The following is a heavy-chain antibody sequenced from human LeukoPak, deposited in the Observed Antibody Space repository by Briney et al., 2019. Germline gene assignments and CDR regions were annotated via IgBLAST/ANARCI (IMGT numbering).Heavy chain of an antibody. J-gene: IGHJ4*02. V-gene: IGHV4-31*03. Sequence: PSETLSLTCTVSGGSISSGGYYWSWIRQHPGKGLEWIGYIYYSGSTYYNPSLKSRVTISVDTSKNQFSLKLSSVTAADTAVYYCAGGTILGYCSSTSCYTRYYFDYWGQGTLVTVSS. CDR2: IYYSGST. CDR3: AGGTILGYCSSTSCYTRYYFDY. CDR1: GGSISSGGYY. D-gene: IGHD2-2*02.